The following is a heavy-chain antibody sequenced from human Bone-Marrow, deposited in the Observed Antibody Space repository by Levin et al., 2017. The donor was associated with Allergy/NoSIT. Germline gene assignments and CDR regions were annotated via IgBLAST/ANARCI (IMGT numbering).Heavy chain of an antibody. CDR1: GGSISTGGFH. CDR2: IYYSGNT. V-gene: IGHV4-31*03. Sequence: PSETLSLTCSLSGGSISTGGFHWSWVRQRPGKGLEWIGYIYYSGNTYYNPSLQIRLSISIDTSKNQFSLRLTSVTAADTAGYYCAREDGYVFDYWGQGTLVTVSS. J-gene: IGHJ4*02. CDR3: AREDGYVFDY. D-gene: IGHD5-24*01.